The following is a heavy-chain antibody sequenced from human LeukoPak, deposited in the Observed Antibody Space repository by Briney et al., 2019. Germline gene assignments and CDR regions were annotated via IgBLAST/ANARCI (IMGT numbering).Heavy chain of an antibody. V-gene: IGHV5-51*01. CDR1: GYSFATCC. Sequence: GESLKISCKGAGYSFATCCICWVRQMPGKGLEWMGIIYPGDSDTRYGPSFQGQVTISVDRSISTAYLKWSSLKASDTAIYYCATRGPVAKNGYYFDSWGQGTLVTVSS. CDR2: IYPGDSDT. D-gene: IGHD2-15*01. CDR3: ATRGPVAKNGYYFDS. J-gene: IGHJ4*02.